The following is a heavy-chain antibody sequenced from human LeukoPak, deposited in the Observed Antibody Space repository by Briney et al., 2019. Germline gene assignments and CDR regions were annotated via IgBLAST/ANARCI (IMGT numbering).Heavy chain of an antibody. V-gene: IGHV3-7*03. CDR2: IRQDESER. J-gene: IGHJ4*02. Sequence: GGSLRLSCEGSGFSFSSYWMTWVRQLPGKGPEWVANIRQDESERYFADSVKGRFTISRDNAKNSLYLQMSSLRAEDTAVYYCAHVLLWFGELFPAEFKTRWGQGTLVTVSS. D-gene: IGHD3-10*01. CDR3: AHVLLWFGELFPAEFKTR. CDR1: GFSFSSYW.